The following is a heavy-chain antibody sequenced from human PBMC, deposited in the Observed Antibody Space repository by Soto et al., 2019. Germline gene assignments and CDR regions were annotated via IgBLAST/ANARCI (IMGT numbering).Heavy chain of an antibody. CDR2: IYYIGST. V-gene: IGHV4-39*01. J-gene: IGHJ4*02. D-gene: IGHD3-22*01. CDR3: GIFYYDSSGYAGAFDY. Sequence: QLQLQESGPGLVKPSETLSLTCTVSGGSISSSSYYWGWIRQPPGKGLEWIGSIYYIGSTYSNPSLKSRVTISVDTSKNQFSLKLSSVTAADTAVYYCGIFYYDSSGYAGAFDYWGQGTLVTVSS. CDR1: GGSISSSSYY.